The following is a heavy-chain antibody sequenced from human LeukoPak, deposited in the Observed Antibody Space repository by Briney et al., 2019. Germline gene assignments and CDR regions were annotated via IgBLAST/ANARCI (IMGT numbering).Heavy chain of an antibody. V-gene: IGHV1-18*04. CDR3: ARDSDYSGNGNGDWFDP. CDR1: GFRFSSFG. D-gene: IGHD4-11*01. J-gene: IGHJ5*02. Sequence: SVNVSCKVSGFRFSSFGVSWGRQAPGQGLEWMGWISNYFGVTHYAEKFEDRVTMTVDTSTTTVYMELRSLKYDDTAIYYCARDSDYSGNGNGDWFDPWGQGTVVIVSS. CDR2: ISNYFGVT.